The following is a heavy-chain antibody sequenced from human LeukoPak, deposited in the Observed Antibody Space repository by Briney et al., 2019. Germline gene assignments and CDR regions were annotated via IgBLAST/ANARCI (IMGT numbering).Heavy chain of an antibody. V-gene: IGHV3-23*01. D-gene: IGHD6-19*01. Sequence: GGSLRLSCAASGFTFSSYAMSWVRQAPGKGLEWVSAISGSGGSTYYADSVKGRFTISRDNSENTLYLQMNSLRAEDTAVYYCARAEKIAVAGMGYYFDYWGQGTLVTVSS. CDR2: ISGSGGST. CDR3: ARAEKIAVAGMGYYFDY. J-gene: IGHJ4*02. CDR1: GFTFSSYA.